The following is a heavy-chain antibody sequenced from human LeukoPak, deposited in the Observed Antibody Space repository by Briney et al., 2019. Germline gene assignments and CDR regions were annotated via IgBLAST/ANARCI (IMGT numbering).Heavy chain of an antibody. V-gene: IGHV3-23*01. CDR1: GFTFSSYA. J-gene: IGHJ4*02. Sequence: GASLRLSCAASGFTFSSYAMSWVRQAPGKGLEWVSAISGSGGSTYYADSVKGRFTISRDNSKNTLYLQMNSLRGEDTAVYYCANIIAAAGPGYIDYWGQGTLVTVSS. D-gene: IGHD6-13*01. CDR2: ISGSGGST. CDR3: ANIIAAAGPGYIDY.